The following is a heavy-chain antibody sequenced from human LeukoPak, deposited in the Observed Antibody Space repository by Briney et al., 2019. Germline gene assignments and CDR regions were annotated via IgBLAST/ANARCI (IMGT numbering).Heavy chain of an antibody. CDR1: GFTFSSYS. J-gene: IGHJ6*03. Sequence: GGSLRLSCAASGFTFSSYSMNGVRQAPGRGLEWVSYISSSSSTIYYADSVKGRFTISRDNAKNSLYLQMNSLSAEDTAVYYCARDSTSSSWYYVRYMDVWGKGTTVTVSS. CDR2: ISSSSSTI. V-gene: IGHV3-48*04. D-gene: IGHD6-13*01. CDR3: ARDSTSSSWYYVRYMDV.